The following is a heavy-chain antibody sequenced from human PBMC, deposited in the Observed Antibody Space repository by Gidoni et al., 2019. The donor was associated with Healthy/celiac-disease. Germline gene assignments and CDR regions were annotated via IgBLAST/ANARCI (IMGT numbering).Heavy chain of an antibody. CDR2: ISGSCCST. CDR3: ARRDGYNYGFDY. Sequence: EVQLLESGGGLVQPGGSLRLSCAASGFTFSSHAMSWVRQAPGKGLEWFSAISGSCCSTYYADSVKGRFTSSSDNSKNTLYLQMNSLRAEDTAVYYCARRDGYNYGFDYWGQGTLVTVSS. J-gene: IGHJ4*02. CDR1: GFTFSSHA. D-gene: IGHD5-12*01. V-gene: IGHV3-23*01.